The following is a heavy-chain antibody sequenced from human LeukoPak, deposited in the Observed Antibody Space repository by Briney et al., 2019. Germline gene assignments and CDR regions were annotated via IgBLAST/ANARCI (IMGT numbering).Heavy chain of an antibody. Sequence: GGSLRLSCAASGFTFSRYGMHWVRQAPGKGLEWVAVISYDGSNKYYADSMKGRFTISRDNAKNSLYLQMNSLRAEDTAVYYCARGGSSSRMGMGYWGQGTLVTVSS. V-gene: IGHV3-30*03. CDR2: ISYDGSNK. CDR1: GFTFSRYG. J-gene: IGHJ4*02. CDR3: ARGGSSSRMGMGY. D-gene: IGHD6-13*01.